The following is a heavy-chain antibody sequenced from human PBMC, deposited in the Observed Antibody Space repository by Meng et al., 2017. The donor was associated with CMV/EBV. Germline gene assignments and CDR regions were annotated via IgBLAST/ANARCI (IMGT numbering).Heavy chain of an antibody. D-gene: IGHD3-3*01. Sequence: GSLRLSCAVYGGSFSAYYWSWIHQPPGKGLEWIGEINHSGSTNYNPSLKSRVTISVDTSKNQFSLKLSSVTAADTAVYYCARGFRDTIFGVVIMYGMDVWGQGTTVTVSS. V-gene: IGHV4-34*01. CDR1: GGSFSAYY. CDR3: ARGFRDTIFGVVIMYGMDV. CDR2: INHSGST. J-gene: IGHJ6*02.